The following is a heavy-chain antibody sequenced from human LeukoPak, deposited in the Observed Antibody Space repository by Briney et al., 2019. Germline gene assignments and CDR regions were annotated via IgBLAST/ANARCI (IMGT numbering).Heavy chain of an antibody. D-gene: IGHD5-12*01. CDR2: IKNEGSDA. J-gene: IGHJ4*02. CDR1: GFTLSSSW. Sequence: GGSLRLSCEASGFTLSSSWMHWVRQAPGKGLVWVSRIKNEGSDASYADSVKGRFTISRDNAKNTLYLQMNSLRAEDTAIYYCARPIVTTINSLDDWGQGTLVTVSS. V-gene: IGHV3-74*01. CDR3: ARPIVTTINSLDD.